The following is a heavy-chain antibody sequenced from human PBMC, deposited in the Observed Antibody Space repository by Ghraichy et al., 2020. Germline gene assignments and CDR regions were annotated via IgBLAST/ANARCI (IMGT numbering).Heavy chain of an antibody. CDR1: GFTFSNAW. V-gene: IGHV3-15*01. CDR3: TTDFLRLYDSSGYYYVMGY. CDR2: IKSNSDGGTT. D-gene: IGHD3-22*01. Sequence: GGSLRLSCAASGFTFSNAWMSWVRQAPGKGLEWVGRIKSNSDGGTTDYAAPVKGRFTISRDDSKNTLFMQMNSLKTEDTAVYYCTTDFLRLYDSSGYYYVMGYWGQGTLVTVSS. J-gene: IGHJ4*02.